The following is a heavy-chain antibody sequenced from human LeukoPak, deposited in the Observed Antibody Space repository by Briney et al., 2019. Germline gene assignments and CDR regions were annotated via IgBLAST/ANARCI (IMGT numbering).Heavy chain of an antibody. CDR2: ISSNGGST. J-gene: IGHJ4*02. CDR1: GFTFSSYA. Sequence: GGSLRLSCAASGFTFSSYAMHWVRQAPGKGLEYVSAISSNGGSTYYANSVKGRFTISRDNSKNTLYLQMGSLRAEDMAVYYCARGYDSSGYYPVFDYWGQGTLVTVSS. D-gene: IGHD3-22*01. CDR3: ARGYDSSGYYPVFDY. V-gene: IGHV3-64*01.